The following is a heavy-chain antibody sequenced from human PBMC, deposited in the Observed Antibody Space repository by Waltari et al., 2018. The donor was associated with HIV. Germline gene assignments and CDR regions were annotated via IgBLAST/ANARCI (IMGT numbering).Heavy chain of an antibody. D-gene: IGHD2-15*01. CDR1: GGSISSSSYY. J-gene: IGHJ4*02. CDR3: ARLVVAATGLDY. Sequence: QLQLQESGPGLVKPSETLSLTCTVSGGSISSSSYYWGWIRQPPGKGLEWIGSIYYSGSTYYNPSLKSRVTISVDTSKNQFSLKLSSVTAADTAVYYCARLVVAATGLDYWGQGTLVTVSS. CDR2: IYYSGST. V-gene: IGHV4-39*01.